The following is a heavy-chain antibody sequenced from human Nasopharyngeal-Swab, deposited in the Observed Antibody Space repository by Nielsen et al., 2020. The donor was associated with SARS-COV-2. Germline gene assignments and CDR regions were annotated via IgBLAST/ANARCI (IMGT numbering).Heavy chain of an antibody. CDR2: ISGSGGST. V-gene: IGHV3-23*01. CDR3: AKTDYGDLPYYFDY. D-gene: IGHD4-17*01. Sequence: GESLKISCAASGFTFSSNAVSWVRQAPGKGLEWVSAISGSGGSTYYADSVKGRFTISRDNSKNTLYLQMNSLRAEDTAVYYCAKTDYGDLPYYFDYWGQGTLVTVSS. J-gene: IGHJ4*02. CDR1: GFTFSSNA.